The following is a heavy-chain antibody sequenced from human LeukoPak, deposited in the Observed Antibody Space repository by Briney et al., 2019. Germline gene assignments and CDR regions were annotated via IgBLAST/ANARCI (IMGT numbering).Heavy chain of an antibody. Sequence: GASVKVSCKASGYTFTGYYMHWVRQAPGQGLEWMGWINPNSGGTNYAQKFQGRVTMTRDTSISTAYMELSRLRSDDTAVYYCARGGITMIVVVSPLGYWGQGTLVTVSS. CDR3: ARGGITMIVVVSPLGY. V-gene: IGHV1-2*02. J-gene: IGHJ4*02. CDR1: GYTFTGYY. D-gene: IGHD3-22*01. CDR2: INPNSGGT.